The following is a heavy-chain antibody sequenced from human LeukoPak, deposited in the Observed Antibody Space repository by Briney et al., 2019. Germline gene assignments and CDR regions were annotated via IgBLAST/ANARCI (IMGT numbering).Heavy chain of an antibody. CDR1: GFTFSSYS. V-gene: IGHV3-21*01. Sequence: GGSLRLSCAASGFTFSSYSMNWVRQAPGKGLEWVSSISSSSTYIYFADSVKGRFTISRDNAKNSLYLQMNSLRAEETAVYYCARGLTTTPNWFDPWGQGTLVTVSS. CDR3: ARGLTTTPNWFDP. D-gene: IGHD4-17*01. CDR2: ISSSSTYI. J-gene: IGHJ5*02.